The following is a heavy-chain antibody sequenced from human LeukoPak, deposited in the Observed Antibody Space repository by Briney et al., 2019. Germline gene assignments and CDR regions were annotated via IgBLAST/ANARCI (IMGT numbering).Heavy chain of an antibody. CDR2: IYTSGST. Sequence: PLETLSLTCTVSGGSISSYYWSWIRQPAGKGLEWIGHIYTSGSTNYNPSLESRVTLSVDTSKNQFPLKLSSVTAADTAVYYCARDGLAVAEGWFDPWGQGTLVTVSS. CDR3: ARDGLAVAEGWFDP. J-gene: IGHJ5*02. CDR1: GGSISSYY. D-gene: IGHD6-19*01. V-gene: IGHV4-4*07.